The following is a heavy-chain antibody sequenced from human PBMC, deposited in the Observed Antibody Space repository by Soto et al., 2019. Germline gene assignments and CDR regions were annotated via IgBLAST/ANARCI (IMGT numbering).Heavy chain of an antibody. Sequence: SLTCTVSGGAISSSNYHWGWIRQPPGKGLEWIGNIYYSGSTYYNPSLKSRVTISVDTSKNQFSLKVSSVTAADKAVYYCASRTDGNPGRYWGQGSLVTVS. J-gene: IGHJ4*02. CDR3: ASRTDGNPGRY. D-gene: IGHD2-15*01. CDR2: IYYSGST. V-gene: IGHV4-39*01. CDR1: GGAISSSNYH.